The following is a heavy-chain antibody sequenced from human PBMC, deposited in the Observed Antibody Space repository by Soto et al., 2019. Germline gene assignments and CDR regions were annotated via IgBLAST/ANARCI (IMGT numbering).Heavy chain of an antibody. J-gene: IGHJ4*01. D-gene: IGHD1-1*01. Sequence: QVQLVESGGGVVRPGGSLRLSCSASGFTFSNHGMHWVRQAPGKGLEWLALMSNDGINRNHADSARGRFIVSRDNAKNTLYLQMDRLRTEDTAVYYCARSNDVVRSVFPDVDYWGPGVLVTVSS. CDR3: ARSNDVVRSVFPDVDY. CDR1: GFTFSNHG. V-gene: IGHV3-30*03. CDR2: MSNDGINR.